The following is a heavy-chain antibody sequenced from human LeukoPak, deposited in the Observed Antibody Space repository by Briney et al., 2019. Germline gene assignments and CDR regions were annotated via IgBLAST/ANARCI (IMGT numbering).Heavy chain of an antibody. Sequence: GGTLRLSCAASGFTFSSYAMSWVRQAPGKGLEWVSAISGSGGSTYYADSVKGRFTISRDNSKNTLYLQMNSLRAEDTAVYYCAKAGSSPSYYFDYWGQGTLVTVSS. CDR3: AKAGSSPSYYFDY. CDR2: ISGSGGST. J-gene: IGHJ4*02. V-gene: IGHV3-23*01. D-gene: IGHD6-13*01. CDR1: GFTFSSYA.